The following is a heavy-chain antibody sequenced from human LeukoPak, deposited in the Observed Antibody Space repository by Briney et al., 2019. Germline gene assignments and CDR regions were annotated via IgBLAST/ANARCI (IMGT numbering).Heavy chain of an antibody. CDR3: ARGRGYGSNWFDP. CDR2: IYTNGST. Sequence: SETLSLTCTVSGGSISSYYWSWIRQPAGKGLEWIGRIYTNGSTNYTPSLKSRVTLSVDTSKNQFSLKLSSVTAADTAVYYCARGRGYGSNWFDPWGQGTLVTVSS. D-gene: IGHD5-18*01. CDR1: GGSISSYY. J-gene: IGHJ5*02. V-gene: IGHV4-4*07.